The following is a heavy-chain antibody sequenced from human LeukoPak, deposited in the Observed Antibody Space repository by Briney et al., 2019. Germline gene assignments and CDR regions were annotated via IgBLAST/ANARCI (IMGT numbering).Heavy chain of an antibody. J-gene: IGHJ3*02. D-gene: IGHD3-22*01. CDR1: GFTFSDYY. CDR3: ARAKYYDTSGHFIREAFDI. V-gene: IGHV3-11*04. CDR2: ITRRGGTI. Sequence: PGGSLRLSCAASGFTFSDYYMAWIRQAPGKELEWVSYITRRGGTIYYADSAKGRFTISRDNSKNTLFLQMNNLRPDDTAVYSCARAKYYDTSGHFIREAFDIWGQGTMVTVSS.